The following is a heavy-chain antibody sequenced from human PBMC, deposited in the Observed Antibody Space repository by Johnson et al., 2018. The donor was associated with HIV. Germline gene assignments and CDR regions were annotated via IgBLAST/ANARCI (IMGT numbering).Heavy chain of an antibody. CDR2: INWNGGST. D-gene: IGHD3-3*01. J-gene: IGHJ3*02. CDR3: AKERAWSPGGAFDI. CDR1: GFTFSSYA. Sequence: QVQLVESGGGVVQPGRSLRLSCAASGFTFSSYAMHWVRQAPGKGLEWVSGINWNGGSTGYADSLKGRFTISRDNSKNTLYLQMNSLGAEDTAVYYWAKERAWSPGGAFDIWGQGTMVTVSS. V-gene: IGHV3-NL1*01.